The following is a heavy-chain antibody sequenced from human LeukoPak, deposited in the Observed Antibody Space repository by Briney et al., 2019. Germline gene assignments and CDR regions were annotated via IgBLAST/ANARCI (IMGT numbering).Heavy chain of an antibody. V-gene: IGHV4-34*01. Sequence: PGGSLRLSCEASGFTVSGDYMSWVRQAPGKGLEWIGEINHSGSTNYNPSLKSRVTISVDTSKNQFSLKLSSVTAADTAVYYCARDKALYSSSWYPFDYWGQGTLVTVSS. D-gene: IGHD6-13*01. CDR1: GFTVSGDY. J-gene: IGHJ4*02. CDR2: INHSGST. CDR3: ARDKALYSSSWYPFDY.